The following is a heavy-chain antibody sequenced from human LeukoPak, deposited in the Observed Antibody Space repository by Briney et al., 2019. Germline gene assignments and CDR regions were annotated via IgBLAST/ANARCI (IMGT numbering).Heavy chain of an antibody. Sequence: ASVKVSCKTSGYTFTNYDINWVRQATGQGLEWMGWMNPNSGNTGYAQKFQGRVTMTRNTSITTAYMELSSLRSEDTAVYYCARRRGWPNYFDYWGQGTLDTVSS. CDR3: ARRRGWPNYFDY. CDR1: GYTFTNYD. D-gene: IGHD6-19*01. CDR2: MNPNSGNT. J-gene: IGHJ4*02. V-gene: IGHV1-8*01.